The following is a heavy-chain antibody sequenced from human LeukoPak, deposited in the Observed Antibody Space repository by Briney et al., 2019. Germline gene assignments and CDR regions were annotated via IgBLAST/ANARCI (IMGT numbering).Heavy chain of an antibody. CDR2: INSDGRST. CDR3: ARDRYCSSTSCYSSFWFDP. D-gene: IGHD2-2*01. Sequence: GGSLRLSCAASGFTFSNYWMHWVRQAPGKGLVWVSRINSDGRSTNYADSVKGRFTISRDNAKNTLYLQMNSLRAEDTAVYYCARDRYCSSTSCYSSFWFDPWGQGTLVTVSS. J-gene: IGHJ5*02. V-gene: IGHV3-74*01. CDR1: GFTFSNYW.